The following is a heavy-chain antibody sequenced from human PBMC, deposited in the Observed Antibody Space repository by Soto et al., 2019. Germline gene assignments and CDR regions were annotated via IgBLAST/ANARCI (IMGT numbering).Heavy chain of an antibody. CDR1: GGSISSSNW. Sequence: QVQLQESGPGLVKPSGTLSLTCAVSGGSISSSNWCSWVRQPPGKGLEWIGEIYHSGSTNYNPSLTPRVTKSVDKSKNQFSLKLSSVTAADTAVYYCARNILTGYEANWFDPWGQGTLVTVSS. D-gene: IGHD3-9*01. J-gene: IGHJ5*02. V-gene: IGHV4-4*02. CDR3: ARNILTGYEANWFDP. CDR2: IYHSGST.